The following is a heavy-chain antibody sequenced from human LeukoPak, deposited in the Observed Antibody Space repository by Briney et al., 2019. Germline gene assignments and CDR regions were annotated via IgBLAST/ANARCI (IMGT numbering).Heavy chain of an antibody. CDR1: GGSISSSSYY. J-gene: IGHJ4*02. CDR3: ASSGVVTTSRHY. D-gene: IGHD3-3*01. V-gene: IGHV4-39*01. CDR2: IYYSGST. Sequence: KPSETLSLTCTVSGGSISSSSYYWGWIRQPPGKGLEWLGSIYYSGSTYYNPSLKSRVTISVDTSKNQFSLKLSSVTAADTAVYYCASSGVVTTSRHYWGQGTLVTLSS.